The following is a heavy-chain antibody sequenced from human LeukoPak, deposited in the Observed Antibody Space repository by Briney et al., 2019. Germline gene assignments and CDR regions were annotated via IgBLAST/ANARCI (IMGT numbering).Heavy chain of an antibody. V-gene: IGHV1-8*01. CDR3: ARDPVPGIAAAGIDYYYYMDV. CDR1: GYTFTSYD. Sequence: ASVTVSCKASGYTFTSYDINGVRQAAGQGVEWMGWMNPNSGNTGYAQKFQGRVTMTRDMSTSTVYMELSSLRSEDTAVYYCARDPVPGIAAAGIDYYYYMDVWGKGTTVTVSS. CDR2: MNPNSGNT. D-gene: IGHD6-13*01. J-gene: IGHJ6*03.